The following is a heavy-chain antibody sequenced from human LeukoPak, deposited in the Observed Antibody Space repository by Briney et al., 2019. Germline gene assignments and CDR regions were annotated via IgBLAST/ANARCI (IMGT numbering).Heavy chain of an antibody. CDR1: GGSISSSNW. J-gene: IGHJ4*02. CDR3: ARKDYYDSNGLDY. CDR2: IHHSGST. D-gene: IGHD3-22*01. V-gene: IGHV4-4*02. Sequence: SETLPLTCAVSGGSISSSNWWSWVRQPPGKGLEWIGEIHHSGSTNYNPSLKSRVTISVDTSKNQFSLKLSSVTAADTAMYYCARKDYYDSNGLDYWGQGTLVTVSS.